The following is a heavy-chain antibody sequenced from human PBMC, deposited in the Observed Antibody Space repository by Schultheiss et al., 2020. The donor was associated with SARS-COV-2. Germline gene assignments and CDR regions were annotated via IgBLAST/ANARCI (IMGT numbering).Heavy chain of an antibody. V-gene: IGHV1-69*08. D-gene: IGHD4-17*01. CDR3: ARAHGDYYYYYMDV. CDR2: INPQSGGK. Sequence: SVKVSCKASGGTFSSYTISWVRQAPGQGLEWMGRINPQSGGKNYAPKFQGRVTMTTDTSTSTAYMELSSLRSEDTAVYYCARAHGDYYYYYMDVWGKGTTVTVSS. J-gene: IGHJ6*03. CDR1: GGTFSSYT.